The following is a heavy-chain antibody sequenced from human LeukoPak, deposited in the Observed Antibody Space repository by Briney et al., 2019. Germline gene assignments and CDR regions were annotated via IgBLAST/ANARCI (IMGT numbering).Heavy chain of an antibody. Sequence: GGSLRLSCAASGFTFSSYAMSWVRQAPGKGLEWVSTISGSGSITYYADSVKGRFTISRDNSRNTLYLQMNSLRADDTAVYYCARAGNYYGDCDFWGQGTLVTVSS. J-gene: IGHJ4*02. V-gene: IGHV3-23*01. CDR2: ISGSGSIT. CDR3: ARAGNYYGDCDF. D-gene: IGHD4-17*01. CDR1: GFTFSSYA.